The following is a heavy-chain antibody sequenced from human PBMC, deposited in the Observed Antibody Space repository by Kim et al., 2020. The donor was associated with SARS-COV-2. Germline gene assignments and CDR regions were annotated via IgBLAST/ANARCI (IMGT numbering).Heavy chain of an antibody. J-gene: IGHJ5*02. CDR3: ARGKGTIMFDP. D-gene: IGHD3-10*01. Sequence: ANNAHKFHGRVTTTADASTSTAYMERSSLRSEDTAVYYCARGKGTIMFDPWGQGTLVTVSS. V-gene: IGHV1-69*01. CDR2: A.